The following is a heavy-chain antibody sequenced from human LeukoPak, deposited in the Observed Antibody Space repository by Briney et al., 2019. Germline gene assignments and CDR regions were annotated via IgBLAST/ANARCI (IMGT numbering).Heavy chain of an antibody. Sequence: ASVKVSCKASGYTFTDYYMHWVRQAPGQGLEWMGWINPKSGGTNYAQEFQGRVTMTGDTSISTAYMELTWLRSDDTAVYYCARERTLTSCYDYWGQGTLVTVSS. D-gene: IGHD2-15*01. V-gene: IGHV1-2*02. J-gene: IGHJ4*02. CDR3: ARERTLTSCYDY. CDR1: GYTFTDYY. CDR2: INPKSGGT.